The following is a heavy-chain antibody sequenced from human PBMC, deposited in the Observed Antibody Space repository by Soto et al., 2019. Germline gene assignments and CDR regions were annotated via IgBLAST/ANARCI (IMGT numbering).Heavy chain of an antibody. J-gene: IGHJ4*02. CDR2: IYSAGST. CDR3: ARAREPEYISSIFCDY. CDR1: GLTVSRTQ. D-gene: IGHD6-6*01. V-gene: IGHV3-53*02. Sequence: EVQLVETGGGLIQPGGSLRLSYAASGLTVSRTQMAWVRQVPGKGLQWVSVIYSAGSTYYANAVKGRFTISRDISENKIYLDLSRVTGDDTAIYYCARAREPEYISSIFCDYWGRGILVIVSS.